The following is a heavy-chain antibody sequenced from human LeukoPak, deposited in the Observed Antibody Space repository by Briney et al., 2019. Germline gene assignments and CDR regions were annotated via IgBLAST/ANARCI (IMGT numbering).Heavy chain of an antibody. CDR2: IRYDGSNK. CDR3: AKDGGYYSGYFDY. J-gene: IGHJ4*02. D-gene: IGHD3-22*01. V-gene: IGHV3-30*02. CDR1: GFTFNTYG. Sequence: GGSLRLSCAASGFTFNTYGMHWVRQGPGKGQEWVAFIRYDGSNKYYADSVKGRFTMSRDNSKNTLYLQMYSLRAEDTAVYYCAKDGGYYSGYFDYWGQGTLVTVSS.